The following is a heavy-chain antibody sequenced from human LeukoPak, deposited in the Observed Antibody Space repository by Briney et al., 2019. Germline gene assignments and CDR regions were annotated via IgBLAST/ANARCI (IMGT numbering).Heavy chain of an antibody. J-gene: IGHJ4*02. D-gene: IGHD6-13*01. Sequence: GGSLRLSCAASGITVSSSYMSWVRQAPGKGLEWVSVIYSGGGGSAYYADSGKGRFTISRDNSKNTLYLQMNSLRGEDTAVYYCARIAAAGPFDYWGQGTLVTVSS. CDR2: IYSGGGGSA. CDR3: ARIAAAGPFDY. CDR1: GITVSSSY. V-gene: IGHV3-66*02.